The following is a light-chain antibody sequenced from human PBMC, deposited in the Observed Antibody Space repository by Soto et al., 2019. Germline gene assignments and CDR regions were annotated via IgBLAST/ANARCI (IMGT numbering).Light chain of an antibody. J-gene: IGKJ2*01. CDR3: QQYYSTSYT. CDR2: WAS. V-gene: IGKV4-1*01. CDR1: QSVLYSSNNKNY. Sequence: DIVMTQSPDSLAVSLCERATINCKSSQSVLYSSNNKNYLAWYQQKPGQPPKLLIYWASTRESGVPDRFSGSGSGTDFTLTISSLQAEDVAVYYCQQYYSTSYTFGHGTKLEIK.